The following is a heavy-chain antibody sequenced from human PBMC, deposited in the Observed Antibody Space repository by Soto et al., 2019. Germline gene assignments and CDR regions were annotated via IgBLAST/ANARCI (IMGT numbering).Heavy chain of an antibody. CDR2: IWYDGSNK. CDR3: ARGDLGELLLIDY. Sequence: LRLSCAASGFTFSSYGMHWVRQAPGKGLEWVAVIWYDGSNKYYADSVKGRFTISRDNSKNTLYLQMNSLRAEDTAVYYCARGDLGELLLIDYWGQGTLVTVSS. V-gene: IGHV3-33*01. D-gene: IGHD3-10*01. CDR1: GFTFSSYG. J-gene: IGHJ4*02.